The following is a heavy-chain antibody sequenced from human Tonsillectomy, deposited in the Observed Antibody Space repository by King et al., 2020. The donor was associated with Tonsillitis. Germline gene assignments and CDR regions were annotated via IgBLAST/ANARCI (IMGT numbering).Heavy chain of an antibody. CDR3: ARDRDRVYYDVLSGYPGY. CDR1: GYIFTTYG. J-gene: IGHJ4*02. Sequence: QLVQSGAEVKKPGASVKVSCKTFGYIFTTYGITWVRQAPGRGLEWMGWISADNGNTKYAQKLQGRVTMTTDTSTTTAYMELRSLTSDDTAVYYCARDRDRVYYDVLSGYPGYWGQGTLVTVSS. D-gene: IGHD3-3*01. CDR2: ISADNGNT. V-gene: IGHV1-18*04.